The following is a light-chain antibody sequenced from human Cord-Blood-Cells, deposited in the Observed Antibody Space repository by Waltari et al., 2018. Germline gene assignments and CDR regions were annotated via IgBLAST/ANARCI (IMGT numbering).Light chain of an antibody. Sequence: QSALTQPSSTPGSPGQSVTISCTGTSRDVGGYNYVSWYQQHPGKAPKLMIYEVSKRPSGVPDRFSGSKSGNTASLTVSGLQAEDEADYYCSSYAGSNKVFGGGTKLTVL. CDR1: SRDVGGYNY. CDR3: SSYAGSNKV. V-gene: IGLV2-8*01. CDR2: EVS. J-gene: IGLJ3*02.